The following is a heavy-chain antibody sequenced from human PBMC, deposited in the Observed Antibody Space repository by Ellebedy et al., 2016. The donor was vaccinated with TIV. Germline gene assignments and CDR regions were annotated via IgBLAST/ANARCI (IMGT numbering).Heavy chain of an antibody. Sequence: GGSLRLSCAASGITFSGYEMNWVRQAPGKGLEWVSYVSSRGDIVYYADSVQGRFNISRDNAKKSLSLQMNSLRAEDAGIYYCARDEESGDYYYGMDVWGLGTTVTVSS. J-gene: IGHJ6*02. CDR2: VSSRGDIV. CDR1: GITFSGYE. V-gene: IGHV3-48*03. D-gene: IGHD3-10*01. CDR3: ARDEESGDYYYGMDV.